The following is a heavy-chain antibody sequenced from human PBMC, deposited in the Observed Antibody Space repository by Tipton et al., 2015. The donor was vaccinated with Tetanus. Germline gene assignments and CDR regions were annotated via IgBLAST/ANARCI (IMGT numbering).Heavy chain of an antibody. Sequence: SLRLSCAASGFTFSSYAMHWVRQAPGKGLEWVAVISYDGSNKYYADSVKGRFTISRDNSKNTLYLQMNSLRAEDTAVYYCARVEGIAAADYWGQGTLVTVSS. D-gene: IGHD6-13*01. CDR3: ARVEGIAAADY. J-gene: IGHJ4*02. CDR1: GFTFSSYA. CDR2: ISYDGSNK. V-gene: IGHV3-30-3*01.